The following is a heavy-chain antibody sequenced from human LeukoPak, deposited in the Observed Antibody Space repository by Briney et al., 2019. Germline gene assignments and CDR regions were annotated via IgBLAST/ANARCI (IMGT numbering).Heavy chain of an antibody. D-gene: IGHD3-9*01. Sequence: PGGSLRLSCAASGFTFSSYAMSWVRQAPGKGLEWVSAIGTAGDTYYPGSVKGRFTISRENAKNSLYLQMNSLRAGDTAVYYCARGNRKYYDILTGYSGTSDAFDIWGQGTMVTVSS. CDR3: ARGNRKYYDILTGYSGTSDAFDI. J-gene: IGHJ3*02. CDR1: GFTFSSYA. CDR2: IGTAGDT. V-gene: IGHV3-13*01.